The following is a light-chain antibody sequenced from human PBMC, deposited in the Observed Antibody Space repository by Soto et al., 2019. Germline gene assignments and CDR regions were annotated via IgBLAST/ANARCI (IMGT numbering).Light chain of an antibody. J-gene: IGKJ1*01. CDR2: GAS. CDR1: QSVSSSY. CDR3: QQYGSSPQT. V-gene: IGKV3-20*01. Sequence: EIVLTQSPGTLSLSPGERATLSCRASQSVSSSYLAWYQQKPGQAPRLLIYGASSRATGIPDRFSGSGSGTDFPLTISRPEPEDFAVYYCQQYGSSPQTFGQGTKVDIK.